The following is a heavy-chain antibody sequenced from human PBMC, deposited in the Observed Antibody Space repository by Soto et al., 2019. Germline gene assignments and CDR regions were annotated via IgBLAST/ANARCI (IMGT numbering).Heavy chain of an antibody. V-gene: IGHV3-30*04. Sequence: PGGSLRLSCAASGFTFSDYAMHWVRQAPGKGLEWVTVISFDGKNKYYADSVKGRFTISRDDSKNTLYLQMNSLRTEDTAVYYCAKDTSGNLDYWGLGTLVTVSS. D-gene: IGHD3-3*01. CDR3: AKDTSGNLDY. CDR2: ISFDGKNK. CDR1: GFTFSDYA. J-gene: IGHJ4*02.